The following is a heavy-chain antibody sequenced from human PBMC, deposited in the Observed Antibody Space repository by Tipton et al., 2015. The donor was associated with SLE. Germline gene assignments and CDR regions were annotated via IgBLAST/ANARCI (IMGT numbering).Heavy chain of an antibody. CDR3: VPRQVDFDH. Sequence: QLVQSGAEVKKPGASVKVSCKTSGYIFTSYGISWVRQAPGKGLEWVSSVSLSGGSTYYADSVKGRFTISRDNSKNTLYVQMDSLRGDDTAVYYCVPRQVDFDHWGQGTLVSVSS. J-gene: IGHJ4*02. CDR2: VSLSGGST. V-gene: IGHV3-23*04. D-gene: IGHD2-15*01. CDR1: GYIFTSYG.